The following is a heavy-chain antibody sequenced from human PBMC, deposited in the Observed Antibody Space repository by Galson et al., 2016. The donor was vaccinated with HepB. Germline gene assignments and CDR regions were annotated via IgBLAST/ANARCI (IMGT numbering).Heavy chain of an antibody. Sequence: SLRLSCAASGFAVSGNYMTWVRQAPGKGLEWVSIIYSGGSTYYADSVKGRFTISRDSSKNTLYLQMNSLRAVDTAVYYCARNRDDFWSAYDYWGLGTLVTVSS. J-gene: IGHJ4*02. D-gene: IGHD3-3*01. CDR1: GFAVSGNY. V-gene: IGHV3-66*02. CDR2: IYSGGST. CDR3: ARNRDDFWSAYDY.